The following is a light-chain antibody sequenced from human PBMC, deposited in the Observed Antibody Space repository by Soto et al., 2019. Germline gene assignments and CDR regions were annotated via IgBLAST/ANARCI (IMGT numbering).Light chain of an antibody. J-gene: IGKJ1*01. CDR2: GAS. CDR1: QSIRSN. CDR3: QQYQIWPPWT. V-gene: IGKV3-15*01. Sequence: ELVITQSPDTLSVSPGEGATLSCRVSQSIRSNLAWYQQRPGQAPRLLLYGASTRADGIPARFTGSGSGTEFTLTISSLQSEDFAVYDGQQYQIWPPWTSGQGTKVDIK.